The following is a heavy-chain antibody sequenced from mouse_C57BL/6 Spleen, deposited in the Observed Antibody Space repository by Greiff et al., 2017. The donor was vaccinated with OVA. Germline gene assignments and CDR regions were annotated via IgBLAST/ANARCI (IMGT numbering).Heavy chain of an antibody. CDR1: GYTFTDYE. D-gene: IGHD1-1*01. J-gene: IGHJ1*03. CDR3: TRGIYYYGSSPHWYFDV. V-gene: IGHV1-15*01. Sequence: QVQLQQSGAELVRPGASVTLSCKASGYTFTDYEMHWVKQTPVHGLEWIGAIDPETGGTAYNQKFKGKAILTADKSSSTAYMELRSLTSEDSAVYYCTRGIYYYGSSPHWYFDVWGTGTTVTVSS. CDR2: IDPETGGT.